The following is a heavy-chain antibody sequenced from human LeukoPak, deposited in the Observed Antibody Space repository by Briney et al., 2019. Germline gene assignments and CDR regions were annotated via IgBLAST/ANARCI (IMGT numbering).Heavy chain of an antibody. V-gene: IGHV4-61*01. D-gene: IGHD4-17*01. CDR3: AREPTGDYVPFDYYYGMDV. Sequence: SQTLSLTCTVSGGSISSGSYYWSWIRQPPGKGLEWIGYIYYSGSTNYNPSLKSRVTISVDTSKNQFSLKLSSVTAADTAVYYCAREPTGDYVPFDYYYGMDVWGQGTTVTVSS. CDR1: GGSISSGSYY. J-gene: IGHJ6*02. CDR2: IYYSGST.